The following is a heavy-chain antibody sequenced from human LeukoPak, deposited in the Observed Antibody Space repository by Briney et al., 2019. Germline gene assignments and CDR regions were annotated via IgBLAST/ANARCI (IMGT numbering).Heavy chain of an antibody. CDR1: GGSISSYY. D-gene: IGHD1-26*01. CDR2: IYYSGST. Sequence: SETLSLTCTVSGGSISSYYWSWLRQPPGKGLEWIGYIYYSGSTNYNPSLKSRVTMSVDTSKNQFFLKLNSVTAADTAVYYCARGRPYSGGYHLDYWGQGTLVTVSP. V-gene: IGHV4-59*08. J-gene: IGHJ4*02. CDR3: ARGRPYSGGYHLDY.